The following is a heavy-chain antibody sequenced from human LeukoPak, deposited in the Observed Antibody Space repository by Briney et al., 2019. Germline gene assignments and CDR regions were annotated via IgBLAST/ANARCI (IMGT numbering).Heavy chain of an antibody. V-gene: IGHV4-34*01. CDR2: INHSGST. CDR3: ARDVPAEQWLVLDDAFDI. D-gene: IGHD6-19*01. J-gene: IGHJ3*02. CDR1: GGSFSGYY. Sequence: PSETLSLTCAVYGGSFSGYYWSWIRQPPGKGLEWIGEINHSGSTNYNPSLKSRVTISVDTSKNQFSLKLSSVTAADTAVYYCARDVPAEQWLVLDDAFDIWGQGTMVTVSS.